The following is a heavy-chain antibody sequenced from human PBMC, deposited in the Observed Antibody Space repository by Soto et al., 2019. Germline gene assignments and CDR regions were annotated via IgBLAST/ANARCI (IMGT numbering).Heavy chain of an antibody. J-gene: IGHJ4*02. D-gene: IGHD3-3*01. V-gene: IGHV1-69*08. CDR2: IIPILGIP. CDR3: ARDPSAEDLPAY. Sequence: QVQLVQSGAEVKKPGSSVKVSCKASGGTFSSYTISWVRQAPGQGLEWMGRIIPILGIPNYAQKFQGRVTITADKSTSTAYMELSSLRSEDTAVYYCARDPSAEDLPAYWGQGTLVTVSS. CDR1: GGTFSSYT.